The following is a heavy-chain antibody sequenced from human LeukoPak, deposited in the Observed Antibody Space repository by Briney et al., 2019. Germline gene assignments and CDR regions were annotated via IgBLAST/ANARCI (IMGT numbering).Heavy chain of an antibody. CDR3: ARQGYSGYRPIDY. D-gene: IGHD5-12*01. CDR1: GGSISSYY. CDR2: IYYSGST. V-gene: IGHV4-59*08. Sequence: SETLSLTCTVSGGSISSYYWSWIRQPPGKGLEWIGYIYYSGSTNYNPSLKSRVTISVDTSKNQFSLKLSSATAADTAVYYCARQGYSGYRPIDYWGQGTLVTVSS. J-gene: IGHJ4*02.